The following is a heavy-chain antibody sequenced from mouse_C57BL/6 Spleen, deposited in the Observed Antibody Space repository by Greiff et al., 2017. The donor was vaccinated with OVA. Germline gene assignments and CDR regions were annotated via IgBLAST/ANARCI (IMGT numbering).Heavy chain of an antibody. V-gene: IGHV5-16*01. CDR2: INYDGSST. Sequence: EVKLVESEGGLVQPGRSMKLSCTASGFTFSDYYMAWVRQVPEKGLEWVANINYDGSSTYYLDSLKSRFIISRDNAKNILYLQMSSLKSEDTATYYCAREGGLGFAYWGQGTLVTVSA. D-gene: IGHD1-1*02. CDR3: AREGGLGFAY. J-gene: IGHJ3*01. CDR1: GFTFSDYY.